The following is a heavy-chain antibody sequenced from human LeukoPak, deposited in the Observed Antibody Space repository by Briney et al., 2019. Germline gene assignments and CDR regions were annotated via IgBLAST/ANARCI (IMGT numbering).Heavy chain of an antibody. CDR3: ARYSSSSSFFDY. Sequence: ESGPALVKPTQTLTLTCTFSGFSLSTSGMRVSWVRQPPGKALEWLALIDWDDDKYYSTSLKTRLTISKDTSKNQVVLTMTNMDPVDTATYYCARYSSSSSFFDYWGQGTLVTVSS. CDR1: GFSLSTSGMR. V-gene: IGHV2-70*20. D-gene: IGHD6-6*01. J-gene: IGHJ4*02. CDR2: IDWDDDK.